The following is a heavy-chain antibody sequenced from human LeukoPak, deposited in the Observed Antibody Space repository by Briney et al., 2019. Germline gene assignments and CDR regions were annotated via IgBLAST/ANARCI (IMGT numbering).Heavy chain of an antibody. CDR3: ATQLRYFDWLPLGY. J-gene: IGHJ4*02. V-gene: IGHV3-33*01. D-gene: IGHD3-9*01. CDR1: GFTFSSYG. CDR2: IWYDGSNK. Sequence: GGSLRLSCAASGFTFSSYGMHWVRQAPGKGLEWVAVIWYDGSNKYYAGSVKGRFTISRDNSKNTLYLQMNSLRAEDTAVYYCATQLRYFDWLPLGYWGQGTLVTVSS.